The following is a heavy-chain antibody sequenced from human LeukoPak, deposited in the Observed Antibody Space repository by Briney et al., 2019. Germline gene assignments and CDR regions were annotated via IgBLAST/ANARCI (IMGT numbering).Heavy chain of an antibody. CDR1: EFTFSNYE. Sequence: GGSLRLSCAASEFTFSNYEMNWVRQAPGKGLEWVSYISSGGSTIYYADSVKDRITISRDNAKNSLYLQMNSLRAEDTAVYYCARDPNYGSGSYADYWGQGTLVTVSS. J-gene: IGHJ4*02. CDR2: ISSGGSTI. V-gene: IGHV3-48*03. CDR3: ARDPNYGSGSYADY. D-gene: IGHD3-10*01.